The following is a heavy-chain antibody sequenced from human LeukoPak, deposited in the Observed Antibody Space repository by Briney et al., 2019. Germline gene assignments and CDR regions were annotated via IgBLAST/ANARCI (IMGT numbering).Heavy chain of an antibody. CDR2: ISYDGSNK. CDR1: GFTFSLYD. V-gene: IGHV3-30*18. D-gene: IGHD6-19*01. Sequence: GGSLGLSCAASGFTFSLYDIHWVRQAPGKGLEWVAIISYDGSNKFYADSVKGRFTISRDNAKNTLWLQMNSLRAEDTAAYYCAKVGSGWFFDYWGQGTLVTVSS. CDR3: AKVGSGWFFDY. J-gene: IGHJ4*02.